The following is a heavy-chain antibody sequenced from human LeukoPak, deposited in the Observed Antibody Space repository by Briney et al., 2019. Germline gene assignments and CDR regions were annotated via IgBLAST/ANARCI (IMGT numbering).Heavy chain of an antibody. D-gene: IGHD5-12*01. V-gene: IGHV3-30*18. CDR2: ISYDGSNK. Sequence: GGSLRLSCAAPGFTFSSYGMHWVRQAPGKGLEWVAVISYDGSNKYYADSVKGRFTISRDNSKNTLYLQMNSLRAEDTAVYYCAKDLGVVATMNFDYWGQGTLVTVSS. CDR3: AKDLGVVATMNFDY. CDR1: GFTFSSYG. J-gene: IGHJ4*02.